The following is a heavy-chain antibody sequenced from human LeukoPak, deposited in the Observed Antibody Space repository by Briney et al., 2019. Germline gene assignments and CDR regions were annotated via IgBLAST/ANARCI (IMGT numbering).Heavy chain of an antibody. CDR1: GGSISSYY. CDR2: IYYSGST. CDR3: ARDGGQMRYGMDV. D-gene: IGHD4-23*01. V-gene: IGHV4-59*01. Sequence: PSETLSLTCTVSGGSISSYYWSWIRQPPGKGLEWIGYIYYSGSTNYNPSHKSRVTISVDTSKNQFSLKLSSVTAADTAVYYCARDGGQMRYGMDVWGQGTTVTVSS. J-gene: IGHJ6*02.